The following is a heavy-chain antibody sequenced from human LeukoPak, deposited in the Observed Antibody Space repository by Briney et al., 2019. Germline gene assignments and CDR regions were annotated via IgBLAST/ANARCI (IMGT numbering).Heavy chain of an antibody. V-gene: IGHV3-7*04. D-gene: IGHD3-10*01. CDR1: GFTFSRHW. CDR2: VKEDGTDK. J-gene: IGHJ4*02. Sequence: VGSLRLSCAASGFTFSRHWMSWVRQAPGKGPEWVARVKEDGTDKCYVDSVKGRFTISRDNAKNSLDLQMNSLRVEDTAVYYCARDWDGSGRSIASWGQGTLVTVSS. CDR3: ARDWDGSGRSIAS.